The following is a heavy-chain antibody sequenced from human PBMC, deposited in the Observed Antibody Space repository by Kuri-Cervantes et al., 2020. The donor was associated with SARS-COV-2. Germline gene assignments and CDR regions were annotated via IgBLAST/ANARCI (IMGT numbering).Heavy chain of an antibody. CDR1: GGSISSYY. D-gene: IGHD6-19*01. V-gene: IGHV4-4*07. J-gene: IGHJ4*02. CDR3: ARERGGQWLVRLGYFDY. Sequence: GSLRLSCTVSGGSISSYYWSWIRQPAGKGLEWIGRIYTSGSTNYNPSLKSRVTISVDTSKNQFSLKLSSVTAADTAVYYCARERGGQWLVRLGYFDYWGQGTLVTVSS. CDR2: IYTSGST.